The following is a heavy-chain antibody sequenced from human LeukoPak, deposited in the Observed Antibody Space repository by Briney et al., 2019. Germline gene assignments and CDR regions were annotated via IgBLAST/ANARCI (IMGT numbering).Heavy chain of an antibody. V-gene: IGHV3-53*04. CDR3: VRLMGSGWFDP. CDR2: IYSGGNT. CDR1: GFTVSSSP. J-gene: IGHJ5*02. D-gene: IGHD1-26*01. Sequence: GGSLRLSCAASGFTVSSSPINWVRQAPGRGLEWVSVIYSGGNTFYADSVRGRFTVSRHNSENTLYLQMNSLSADDTAVYYCVRLMGSGWFDPWGQGTLVTVFS.